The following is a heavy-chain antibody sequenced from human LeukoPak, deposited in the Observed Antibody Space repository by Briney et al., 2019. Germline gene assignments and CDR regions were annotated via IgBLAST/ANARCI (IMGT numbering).Heavy chain of an antibody. CDR2: IDTNTGNT. D-gene: IGHD6-13*01. CDR3: ARDTYSSSWYWYGLDV. CDR1: GYTFTSYT. V-gene: IGHV7-4-1*02. Sequence: GASVKVSCKASGYTFTSYTMNWVRQAPGQGLEWMGWIDTNTGNTRYAQDFTRRFVFSLDTSVSTAYLQISSLKAEDTAVYYCARDTYSSSWYWYGLDVWGQGTTVTVSS. J-gene: IGHJ6*02.